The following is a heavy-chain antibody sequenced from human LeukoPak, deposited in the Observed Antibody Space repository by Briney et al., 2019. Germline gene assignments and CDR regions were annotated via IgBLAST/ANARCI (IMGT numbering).Heavy chain of an antibody. D-gene: IGHD5-24*01. CDR3: ARVKDGYNFGDYYYYMDV. Sequence: SETLSLTCTVSGASISSSNSYWGWIRQPPGEGLEWIGYIYYSGSTNYNPSLKSRVTISVDTSKNQFSLKLSSVTAADTAVYYCARVKDGYNFGDYYYYMDVWGKGTTVTVSS. CDR2: IYYSGST. CDR1: GASISSSNSY. J-gene: IGHJ6*03. V-gene: IGHV4-61*05.